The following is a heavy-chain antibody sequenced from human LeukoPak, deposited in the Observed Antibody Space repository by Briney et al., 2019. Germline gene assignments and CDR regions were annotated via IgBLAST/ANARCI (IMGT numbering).Heavy chain of an antibody. V-gene: IGHV3-21*01. CDR2: ISSSSSYI. CDR1: GFTFSSYS. CDR3: ARDSPYYYDSSGYPDWFDP. Sequence: VGSLRLSCAASGFTFSSYSMNWVRQAPGKGLEWASSISSSSSYIYYADSVKGRFTISRDNAKNSLYLQMNSLRAEDTAVYYCARDSPYYYDSSGYPDWFDPWGQGTLVTVSS. D-gene: IGHD3-22*01. J-gene: IGHJ5*02.